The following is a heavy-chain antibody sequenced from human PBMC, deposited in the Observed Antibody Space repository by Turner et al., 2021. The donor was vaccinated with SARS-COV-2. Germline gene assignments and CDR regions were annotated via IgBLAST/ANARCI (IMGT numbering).Heavy chain of an antibody. Sequence: EVHLVEPGGGLVQPGGSLRPSCAASGFTCSSYWMSWVRQAPEKGLECVANIKQDGSEKYYVDSVKGRFTISRDNAKNSVYLQMNSLRAEDTAVYYCARLHTSSWYFDYWGQGTLVTVSS. V-gene: IGHV3-7*03. CDR3: ARLHTSSWYFDY. J-gene: IGHJ4*02. CDR1: GFTCSSYW. CDR2: IKQDGSEK. D-gene: IGHD6-13*01.